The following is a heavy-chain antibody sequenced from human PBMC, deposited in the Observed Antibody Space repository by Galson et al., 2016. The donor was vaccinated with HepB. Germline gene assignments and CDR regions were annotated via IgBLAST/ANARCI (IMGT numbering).Heavy chain of an antibody. V-gene: IGHV3-30*18. CDR3: AKRHEYCPPVGCSVDY. J-gene: IGHJ4*02. CDR2: DSMDGRRK. CDR1: GFTFSPYG. Sequence: SLRLSCAASGFTFSPYGMNWVRQAPGKGLEWVAADSMDGRRKFYADSVKGRFTISRDNSNNILFLQMSSLRVDDTAVYFCAKRHEYCPPVGCSVDYWGQGTLVSVSS. D-gene: IGHD2/OR15-2a*01.